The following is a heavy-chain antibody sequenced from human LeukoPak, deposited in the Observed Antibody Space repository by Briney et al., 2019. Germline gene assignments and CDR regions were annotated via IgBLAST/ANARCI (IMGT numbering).Heavy chain of an antibody. D-gene: IGHD6-13*01. Sequence: SEPLSLTCAVSGVSISSGGYPCSWIRQPPGKGLEWIGYIYHSGSTHYNPSLKSRVTISVDRSKNQFSLKLGAVTAADTPVCYCAREGMYNGLDPWGQGTLVTVSS. J-gene: IGHJ5*02. CDR3: AREGMYNGLDP. V-gene: IGHV4-30-2*01. CDR1: GVSISSGGYP. CDR2: IYHSGST.